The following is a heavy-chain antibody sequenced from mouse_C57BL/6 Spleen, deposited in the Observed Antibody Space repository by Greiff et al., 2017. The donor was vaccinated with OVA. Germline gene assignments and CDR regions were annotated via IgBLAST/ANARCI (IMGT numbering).Heavy chain of an antibody. D-gene: IGHD1-1*02. CDR1: GFTFSSYA. CDR3: AREVGAY. J-gene: IGHJ3*01. Sequence: EVQGVESGGGLVKPGGSLKLSCAASGFTFSSYAMSWVRQTPEKRLEWVATISDGGSYTYYPDNVKGRFTISRDNAKNNLYLQMSHLKSEDTAMYYCAREVGAYWGQGTLVTVSA. V-gene: IGHV5-4*01. CDR2: ISDGGSYT.